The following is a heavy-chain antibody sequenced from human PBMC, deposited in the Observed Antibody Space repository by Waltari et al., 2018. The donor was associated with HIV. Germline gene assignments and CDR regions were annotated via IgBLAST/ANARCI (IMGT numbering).Heavy chain of an antibody. CDR3: ARDLSAASVAGSSGY. V-gene: IGHV3-21*01. CDR1: GFTFSSNS. J-gene: IGHJ4*02. CDR2: ISSGSGYI. Sequence: EVQLVESGGGLVKPGGSLRLSCAASGFTFSSNSMHWVRQAPGKGLEYISSISSGSGYIYYADSVKGRFTISRDNAKNSLYLQMNSLRAADTAVYYCARDLSAASVAGSSGYWGQGTLVTVSS. D-gene: IGHD6-19*01.